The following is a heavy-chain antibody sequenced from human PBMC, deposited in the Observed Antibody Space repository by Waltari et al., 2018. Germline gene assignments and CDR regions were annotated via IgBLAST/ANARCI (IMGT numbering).Heavy chain of an antibody. D-gene: IGHD3-3*01. V-gene: IGHV4-34*01. CDR2: INHSGST. Sequence: QVQLQQWGAGLLKPSETLSLTCAVYGGSFSGYYWSWIRQPPGKGLEWIGEINHSGSTNYNPSLKSRVTISVDTSKNQFSLKLSSVTAADTAVYYCARGLPLGITIFVVVRGWFDPWGQGTLVTVSS. CDR3: ARGLPLGITIFVVVRGWFDP. J-gene: IGHJ5*02. CDR1: GGSFSGYY.